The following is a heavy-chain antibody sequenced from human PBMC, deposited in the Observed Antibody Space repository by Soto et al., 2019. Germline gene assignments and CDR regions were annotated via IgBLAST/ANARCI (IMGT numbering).Heavy chain of an antibody. CDR1: GFTFSSYA. V-gene: IGHV3-23*01. D-gene: IGHD1-7*01. CDR3: ARRNYVGLYLDY. CDR2: ISGSGDST. Sequence: EVQLLESGGGLVQPGGSLRLSCAASGFTFSSYAMSWVRQAPGKGLEWVSVISGSGDSTYYADSVKGRFTISRDNSKNTLYLQMNSLRAEDTAVYCCARRNYVGLYLDYWGQGTLVTVSS. J-gene: IGHJ4*02.